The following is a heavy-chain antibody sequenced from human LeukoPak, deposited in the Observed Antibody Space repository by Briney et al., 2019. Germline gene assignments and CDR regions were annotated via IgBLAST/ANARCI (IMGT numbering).Heavy chain of an antibody. CDR2: ITDSSGNT. CDR1: GFTFRSYA. V-gene: IGHV3-23*01. J-gene: IGHJ4*02. D-gene: IGHD6-19*01. CDR3: AKRGAGYYFDY. Sequence: PGGSLRLSCAASGFTFRSYAMSWVRQAPGKGLVWVSTITDSSGNTFYADSVKGRFTISRDNSKNTLYLQMNSLRAEDTAVYYCAKRGAGYYFDYWGQGTLVTVSS.